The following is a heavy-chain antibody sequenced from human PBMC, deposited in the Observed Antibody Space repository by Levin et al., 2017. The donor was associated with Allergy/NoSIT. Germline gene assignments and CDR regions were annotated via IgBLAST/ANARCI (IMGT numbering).Heavy chain of an antibody. Sequence: GGSLRLSCAASGFTFSSYGMHWVRQAPGKGLEWVAVISYDGSNKYYADSVKGRFTISRDNSKNTLYLQMNSLRAEDTAVYYCAKDKAGPDYWGQGTLVTVSS. CDR2: ISYDGSNK. CDR1: GFTFSSYG. J-gene: IGHJ4*02. V-gene: IGHV3-30*18. D-gene: IGHD6-19*01. CDR3: AKDKAGPDY.